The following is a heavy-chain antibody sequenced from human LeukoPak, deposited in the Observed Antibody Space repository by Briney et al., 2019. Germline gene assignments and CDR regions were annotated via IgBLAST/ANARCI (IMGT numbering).Heavy chain of an antibody. Sequence: PSETLSLTCAVYGGSFSGYYWSWIRQPPGKGLEWIGRIYTSGSTNYNPSLKSRVTMSVDTSKNQFSLKLSSVTAADTAVYYCARTHRYCSSTSCYSFGWFDPWGQGTLVTVSS. CDR2: IYTSGST. CDR3: ARTHRYCSSTSCYSFGWFDP. D-gene: IGHD2-2*02. V-gene: IGHV4-59*10. CDR1: GGSFSGYY. J-gene: IGHJ5*02.